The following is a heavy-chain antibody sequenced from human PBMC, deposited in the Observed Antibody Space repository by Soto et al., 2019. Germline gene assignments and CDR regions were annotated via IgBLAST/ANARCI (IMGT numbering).Heavy chain of an antibody. D-gene: IGHD2-8*01. J-gene: IGHJ4*02. CDR2: INAGNGNT. CDR1: GYTFTSYA. Sequence: GASVKVSCKASGYTFTSYAMHWVRQAPGQRLEWMGWINAGNGNTKYSQKFQGRVTITRDTSASTAYMELSSLRSEDTAVYYCARVLRGDCTNGVCPTPGYWGQGTLVTVSS. CDR3: ARVLRGDCTNGVCPTPGY. V-gene: IGHV1-3*01.